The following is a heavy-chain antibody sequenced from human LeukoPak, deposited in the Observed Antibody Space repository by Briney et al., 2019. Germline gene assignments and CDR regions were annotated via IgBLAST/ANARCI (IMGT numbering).Heavy chain of an antibody. CDR2: IDWDDDK. CDR3: ARGCGGDCYYGFDP. J-gene: IGHJ5*02. CDR1: GFSLSTSGMR. Sequence: SGPALVKPTQTLTLTCTFSGFSLSTSGMRVSWIRQPPGKALEWLARIDWDDDKFYSTSLKTRLTISKDTSNNQVVLTMTNMDPVDTATYYCARGCGGDCYYGFDPWGQGTLVAVSS. V-gene: IGHV2-70*04. D-gene: IGHD2-21*02.